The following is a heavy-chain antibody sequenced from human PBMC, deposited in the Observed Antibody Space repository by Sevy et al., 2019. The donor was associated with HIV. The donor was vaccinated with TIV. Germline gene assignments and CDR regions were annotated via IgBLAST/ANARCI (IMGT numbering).Heavy chain of an antibody. Sequence: GGSLRLSCAASAFTFSSYGMHWVRQTPGKGLEWVGVIWYDGSKKNYGDSVKGRFTNSRDNSKNTLYLQMNSLRAEDTAVYYCARGLAALPGYYYGMDVWGQGTTVTVSS. D-gene: IGHD6-6*01. CDR1: AFTFSSYG. CDR2: IWYDGSKK. J-gene: IGHJ6*02. CDR3: ARGLAALPGYYYGMDV. V-gene: IGHV3-33*01.